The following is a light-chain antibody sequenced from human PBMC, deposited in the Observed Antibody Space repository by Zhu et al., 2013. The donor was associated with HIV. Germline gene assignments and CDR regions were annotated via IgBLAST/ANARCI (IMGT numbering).Light chain of an antibody. Sequence: EIVLTQSPGTLSLSPGERTTLSCRASQTVTSSYLAWYQHKPGQAPRLLIYGASTRAIGIPDRFSGSGSGTDFTLTISRLEPEDFAMYFCQQYGNSPGFYFGRRTESG. CDR1: QTVTSSY. CDR3: QQYGNSPGFY. J-gene: IGKJ3*01. V-gene: IGKV3-20*01. CDR2: GAS.